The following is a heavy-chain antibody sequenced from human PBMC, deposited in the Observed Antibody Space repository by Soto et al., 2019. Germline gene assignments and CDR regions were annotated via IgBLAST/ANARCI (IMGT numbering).Heavy chain of an antibody. CDR2: ISSSGSTI. J-gene: IGHJ4*02. CDR1: GFTFSSYE. CDR3: ARGRRSGYYQYYFDY. V-gene: IGHV3-48*03. Sequence: EVQLVESGGGLVQPGGSLRLSCAASGFTFSSYEMNWVRQAPGKGLEWVSYISSSGSTIYYADSVKGRFTISRDNAKNSLYLQMNSLRAEDTAVYYCARGRRSGYYQYYFDYWGQGTLVTVSS. D-gene: IGHD3-3*01.